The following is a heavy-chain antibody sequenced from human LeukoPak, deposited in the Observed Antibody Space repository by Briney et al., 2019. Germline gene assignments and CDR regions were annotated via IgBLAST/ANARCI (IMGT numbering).Heavy chain of an antibody. CDR1: GFTFGDYA. Sequence: PGGSLRLSCTASGFTFGDYAMSWVRQAPGKGLEWVGFIRSKAYGGTTEYAASVKGRFTISRDDSKSIAYLQMNSLKTEDTAVYYCTRANDYGDYTGEYYYYYYMDVWGKGTTVTISS. J-gene: IGHJ6*03. V-gene: IGHV3-49*04. D-gene: IGHD4-17*01. CDR3: TRANDYGDYTGEYYYYYYMDV. CDR2: IRSKAYGGTT.